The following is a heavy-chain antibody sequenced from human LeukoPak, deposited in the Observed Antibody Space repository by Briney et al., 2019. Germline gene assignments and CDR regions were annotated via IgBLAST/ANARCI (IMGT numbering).Heavy chain of an antibody. CDR1: GFTFSSYY. D-gene: IGHD2-2*01. V-gene: IGHV3-74*01. CDR3: ARDRDCSSISCPFGY. Sequence: PGGSLRLSCAASGFTFSSYYMRWVRQAPGKWPVYVSHINTDGSTTVYADSVKGRFTISRDNAKNTLYLQVNSLRPEDTAVYFCARDRDCSSISCPFGYWGQGTLVTVSS. J-gene: IGHJ4*02. CDR2: INTDGSTT.